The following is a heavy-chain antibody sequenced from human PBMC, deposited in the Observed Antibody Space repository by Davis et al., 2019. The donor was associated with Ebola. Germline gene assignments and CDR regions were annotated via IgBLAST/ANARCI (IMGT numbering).Heavy chain of an antibody. V-gene: IGHV3-53*01. CDR1: GFTVSSNY. Sequence: GESLKISCAASGFTVSSNYMNWVRQAPGKGLEWVSVIYSGGSTYYADSVKGRFTISRHNSKNTLYLQMNSLRAEDTAVYYCAREGLDTAMFYYYGMDVWGQGTTVTVSS. CDR3: AREGLDTAMFYYYGMDV. CDR2: IYSGGST. J-gene: IGHJ6*02. D-gene: IGHD5-18*01.